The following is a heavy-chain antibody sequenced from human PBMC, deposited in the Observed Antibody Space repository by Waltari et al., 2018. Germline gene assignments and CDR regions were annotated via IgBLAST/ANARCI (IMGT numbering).Heavy chain of an antibody. Sequence: QLQESGPGLVKPSETLSLTCTVSGGSISSSSYYWGWIRQPPGKGLEWVSGISWNSGSIGYADSVKGRFTISRDNAKNSLYLQMNSLRAEDTALYYCAKDKAADALDAFDIWGQGTMVTVSS. CDR2: ISWNSGSI. CDR1: GGSISSSSYY. J-gene: IGHJ3*02. CDR3: AKDKAADALDAFDI. V-gene: IGHV3-9*01. D-gene: IGHD6-25*01.